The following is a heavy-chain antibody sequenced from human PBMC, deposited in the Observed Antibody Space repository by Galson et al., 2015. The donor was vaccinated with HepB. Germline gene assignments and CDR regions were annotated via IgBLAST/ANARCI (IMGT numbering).Heavy chain of an antibody. D-gene: IGHD3-3*01. CDR2: IIPIFGTA. J-gene: IGHJ6*02. CDR3: ARTYYDFWSGFGCYYYGMDV. CDR1: GGTFSSYA. Sequence: QSGAEVKKPGESLRISCKASGGTFSSYAISWVRQAPGQGLEWMGGIIPIFGTANYAQKFQGRVTITADESTSTAYMELSSLRSEDTAVYYCARTYYDFWSGFGCYYYGMDVWGQGTTVTVSS. V-gene: IGHV1-69*01.